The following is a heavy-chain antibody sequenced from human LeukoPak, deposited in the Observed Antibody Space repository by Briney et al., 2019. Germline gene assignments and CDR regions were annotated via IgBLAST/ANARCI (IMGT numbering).Heavy chain of an antibody. CDR1: RLIFSKYW. V-gene: IGHV3-7*01. CDR2: IKPDVSER. CDR3: ARGGGGRLIYNYYMEV. Sequence: VGSLSLSCAPSRLIFSKYWMTWVRQAPGTGREWVASIKPDVSERDYLESEKGRFTISRDNAKNSLYLQMNSVRAEDMALYYCARGGGGRLIYNYYMEVWGKGTTVTVSS. J-gene: IGHJ6*03. D-gene: IGHD1-26*01.